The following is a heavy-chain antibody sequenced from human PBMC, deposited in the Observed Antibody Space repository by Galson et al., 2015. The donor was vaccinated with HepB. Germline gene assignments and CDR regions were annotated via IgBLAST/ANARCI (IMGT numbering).Heavy chain of an antibody. Sequence: SVKVSCKASGYTFSNFGISWVRHVPGQGLEWMGWISGYNGNTNYARKFQGRVTFVTDTSTTTVYMELRRLTSDDTAVYYCARDQQRLRPQDLNWFDSWGQGTPVTVSS. CDR1: GYTFSNFG. V-gene: IGHV1-18*04. CDR3: ARDQQRLRPQDLNWFDS. CDR2: ISGYNGNT. D-gene: IGHD6-25*01. J-gene: IGHJ5*01.